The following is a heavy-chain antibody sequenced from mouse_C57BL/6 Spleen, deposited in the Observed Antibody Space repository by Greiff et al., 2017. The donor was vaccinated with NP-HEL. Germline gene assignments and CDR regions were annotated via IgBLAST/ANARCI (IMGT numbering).Heavy chain of an antibody. J-gene: IGHJ2*01. V-gene: IGHV1-69*01. CDR2: IDPSDSYT. D-gene: IGHD2-1*01. CDR3: ARDGKGPLFDY. Sequence: VQLQQPGAELVMPGASVKLSCKASGYTFTSYWMHWVKQRPGQGLEWIGEIDPSDSYTNYNQKFKGKSTLTVDKSSSTAYMQLSSLTSEDSAVYYCARDGKGPLFDYWGQGTTLTVSS. CDR1: GYTFTSYW.